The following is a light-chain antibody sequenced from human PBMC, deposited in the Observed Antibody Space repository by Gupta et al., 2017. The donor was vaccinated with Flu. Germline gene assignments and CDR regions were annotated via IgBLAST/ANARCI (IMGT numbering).Light chain of an antibody. V-gene: IGLV2-14*01. CDR3: SSYTTSSIRV. Sequence: QSALTQPASVSGSPGQSSTISCTGTSSDIGAYNFVSWYQQYPGNAPKLMIFEDSSRPAGVSSRFSASKAGKTAALTISGHEAEDDAEYYGSSYTTSSIRVFGGGTKRTVL. J-gene: IGLJ3*02. CDR2: EDS. CDR1: SSDIGAYNF.